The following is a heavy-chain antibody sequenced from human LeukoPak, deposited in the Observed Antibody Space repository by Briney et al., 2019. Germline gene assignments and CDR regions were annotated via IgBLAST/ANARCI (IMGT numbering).Heavy chain of an antibody. CDR3: AKVRPPGSYYNLAIEY. V-gene: IGHV3-9*01. Sequence: GRSLRLSCAASGFKFGDYAMHWVRQAPGKGLEWVSGISWNSGVIDYADSVKGRFTSSRDNAKNSLFLQMNSLRVEDTALYYCAKVRPPGSYYNLAIEYWGQGTLVTVSS. J-gene: IGHJ4*02. CDR2: ISWNSGVI. CDR1: GFKFGDYA. D-gene: IGHD3-10*01.